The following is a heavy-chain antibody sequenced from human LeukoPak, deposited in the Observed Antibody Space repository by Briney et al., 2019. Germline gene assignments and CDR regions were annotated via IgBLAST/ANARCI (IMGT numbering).Heavy chain of an antibody. J-gene: IGHJ5*02. D-gene: IGHD5-18*01. V-gene: IGHV1-2*02. CDR1: GYTFTGYY. Sequence: ASVKVSCKASGYTFTGYYMHWVRQAPGQGLEWMGWINPNSGGTNYAQKFQGRVTMTRDTSISTAYMELSRLRSDDTAVYYCARDPDMSGYGLVSWFDPWGQGTLVTVSS. CDR3: ARDPDMSGYGLVSWFDP. CDR2: INPNSGGT.